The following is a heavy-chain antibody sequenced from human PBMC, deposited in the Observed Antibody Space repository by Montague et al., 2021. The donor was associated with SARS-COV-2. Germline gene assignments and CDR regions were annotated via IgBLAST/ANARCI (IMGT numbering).Heavy chain of an antibody. J-gene: IGHJ6*02. Sequence: SLRLSCAASGFTLGNYEMNWVRQAPGKGLEWVSYISSSATVTYNTDSAKGRFSISRDNGRNSLFLQMNSLRAEDTAIYYCARVGKQYCSGGSCYYKNPYLGMDVWGQGTTVTVSS. CDR3: ARVGKQYCSGGSCYYKNPYLGMDV. CDR2: ISSSATVT. V-gene: IGHV3-48*03. CDR1: GFTLGNYE. D-gene: IGHD2-15*01.